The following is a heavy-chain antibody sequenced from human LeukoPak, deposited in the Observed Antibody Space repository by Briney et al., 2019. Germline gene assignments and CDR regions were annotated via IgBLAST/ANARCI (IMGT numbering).Heavy chain of an antibody. V-gene: IGHV1-46*01. Sequence: ASVKVSCKASGYTFTSYYMHWVRQAPGQGLEWMGIINPSGGSTSYAQKFQGRVTMTRDTSTSTVYMELSSLRSEDTAVYYCARDSNEISGSSYYYYYYMDVWGEGTTVTVSS. D-gene: IGHD3-10*01. CDR1: GYTFTSYY. CDR3: ARDSNEISGSSYYYYYYMDV. CDR2: INPSGGST. J-gene: IGHJ6*03.